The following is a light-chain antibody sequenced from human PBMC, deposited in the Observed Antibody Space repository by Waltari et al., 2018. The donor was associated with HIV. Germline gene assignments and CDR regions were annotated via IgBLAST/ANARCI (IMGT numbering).Light chain of an antibody. CDR1: QSVLYSSNNKNY. J-gene: IGKJ3*01. V-gene: IGKV4-1*01. CDR2: WAS. CDR3: QQYYSTPGT. Sequence: DIVMTQSPDSLAVSLGERATINCKSSQSVLYSSNNKNYLAWYQQKPGQPPKLLIYWASTRESGVPDRFSGSGSGTDFTLTISSLQAEDVAVYYCQQYYSTPGTFGPGTKVDIK.